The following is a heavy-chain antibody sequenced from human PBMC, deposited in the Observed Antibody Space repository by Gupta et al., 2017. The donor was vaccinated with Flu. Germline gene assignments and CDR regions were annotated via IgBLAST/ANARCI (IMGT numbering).Heavy chain of an antibody. CDR2: ISTYNGLT. V-gene: IGHV1-18*01. J-gene: IGHJ4*02. CDR1: GYRFTHHG. D-gene: IGHD5-12*01. Sequence: QVHLVQSGAEVKNPGASVKVSCKTSGYRFTHHGINWVRQAPGQGLEWMGWISTYNGLTNLAQKFQGRVNMTTDTSTSTAYMDLRSLRSVDTAVYYCARGGGYDSPVPFDYWGQGTLVTVSS. CDR3: ARGGGYDSPVPFDY.